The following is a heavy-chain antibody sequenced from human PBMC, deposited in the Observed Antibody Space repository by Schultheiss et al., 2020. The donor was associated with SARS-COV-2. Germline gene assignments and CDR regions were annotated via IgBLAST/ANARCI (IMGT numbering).Heavy chain of an antibody. Sequence: GGSLRLSCAASGFTFSSYSMNWVRQAPGKGLEWVSSISSSSSYIYYADSVKGRFTISRDNAKNSLYLQMNSLRAEDTAVYYCARDRERVVPAVMNWFDPWGQGTLVTVSS. J-gene: IGHJ5*02. CDR2: ISSSSSYI. CDR1: GFTFSSYS. V-gene: IGHV3-21*01. CDR3: ARDRERVVPAVMNWFDP. D-gene: IGHD2-2*01.